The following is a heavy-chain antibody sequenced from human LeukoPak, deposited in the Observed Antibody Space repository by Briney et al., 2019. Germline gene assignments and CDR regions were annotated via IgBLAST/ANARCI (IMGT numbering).Heavy chain of an antibody. CDR1: GFTFIPYA. D-gene: IGHD3-3*01. CDR2: INGSLSMT. Sequence: GGSLRLSCAASGFTFIPYAMSWVRQSPGKGLEWVCSINGSLSMTFYADSVKGRFTISRDNSENTIYLEMNSLRAEDTAVYYCARGGGHYVGMAPAWLDPWGQGTLVTVSS. V-gene: IGHV3-23*01. CDR3: ARGGGHYVGMAPAWLDP. J-gene: IGHJ5*02.